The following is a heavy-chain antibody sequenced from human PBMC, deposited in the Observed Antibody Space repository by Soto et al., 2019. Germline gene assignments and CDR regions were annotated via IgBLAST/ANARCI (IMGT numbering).Heavy chain of an antibody. J-gene: IGHJ3*02. CDR3: ARHSGARYGGKSLDAFDI. D-gene: IGHD4-17*01. V-gene: IGHV1-46*03. CDR1: GYTFTSYY. CDR2: INPSGGST. Sequence: QVQLVQSGAEVKKPGASVKVSCKASGYTFTSYYMHWVRQAPGQGLEWMGIINPSGGSTSYAQKFRGRVTMTRETSPSTVYMELSSLRSKDPAVYYCARHSGARYGGKSLDAFDIWGQGTMVTLSS.